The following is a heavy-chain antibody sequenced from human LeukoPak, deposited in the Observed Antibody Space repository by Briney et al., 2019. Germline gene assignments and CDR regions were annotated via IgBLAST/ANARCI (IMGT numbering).Heavy chain of an antibody. D-gene: IGHD2-2*01. CDR1: GGSISSGDYY. CDR2: IYYSGST. Sequence: QVQLQESGPGLVKPSQTLSLTCTVSGGSISSGDYYWSWIRQPPGKGLEWIGYIYYSGSTYYNPSLQSRVTISVDTSKNQFSLKLSSVTAADTAAYYCARVPAAIRAFDIWGQGTMVTVSS. V-gene: IGHV4-30-4*08. CDR3: ARVPAAIRAFDI. J-gene: IGHJ3*02.